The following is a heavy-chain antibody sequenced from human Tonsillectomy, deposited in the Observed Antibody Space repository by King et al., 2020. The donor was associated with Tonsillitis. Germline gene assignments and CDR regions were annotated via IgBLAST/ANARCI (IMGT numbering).Heavy chain of an antibody. CDR1: GGTFSSYA. CDR3: ARGGRIGYDILTGFFES. V-gene: IGHV1-69*12. D-gene: IGHD3-9*01. CDR2: IIAIFGTA. Sequence: QLVQSGAEVKEPGSSVKVSCKASGGTFSSYAISWVRQAPGQGLEWMGGIIAIFGTANYAQKFQGRVTITADESTSTAYMELSSLRSEDTAVYYCARGGRIGYDILTGFFESWGQGTLVHVS. J-gene: IGHJ4*02.